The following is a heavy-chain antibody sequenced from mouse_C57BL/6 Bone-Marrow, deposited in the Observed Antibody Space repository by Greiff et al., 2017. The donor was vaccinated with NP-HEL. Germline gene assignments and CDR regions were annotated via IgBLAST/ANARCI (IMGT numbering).Heavy chain of an antibody. CDR2: ISSGGSYT. D-gene: IGHD2-10*01. CDR3: ARQGSYSPFAY. Sequence: VQLKESGGDLVKPGGSLKLSCAASGFTFSSYGMSWVRQTPDKRLEWVATISSGGSYTYYPDSVKGRFTISRDNAKNTLYLQMSSLKSEDTAMYYCARQGSYSPFAYWGQGTLVTVSA. V-gene: IGHV5-6*01. CDR1: GFTFSSYG. J-gene: IGHJ3*01.